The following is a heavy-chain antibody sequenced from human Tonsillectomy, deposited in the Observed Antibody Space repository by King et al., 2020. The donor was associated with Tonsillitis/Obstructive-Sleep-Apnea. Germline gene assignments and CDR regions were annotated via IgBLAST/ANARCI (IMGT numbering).Heavy chain of an antibody. CDR2: XXGXGGXX. CDR1: GFTFTTYA. CDR3: AKGLSGYDYYYGMDV. J-gene: IGHJ6*02. D-gene: IGHD5-12*01. V-gene: IGHV3-23*04. Sequence: VQLVESGGGLVQPGGSLRLSCAASGFTFTTYAMSWVRQAPGKGLEWVXAXXGXGGXXYXXXSVKGRFTISRDNSKNTLYLQMNSLRAEDTAVYYCAKGLSGYDYYYGMDVWGQGTTVTVSS.